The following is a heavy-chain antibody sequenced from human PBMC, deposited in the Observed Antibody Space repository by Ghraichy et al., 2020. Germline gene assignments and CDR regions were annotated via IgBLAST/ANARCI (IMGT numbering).Heavy chain of an antibody. Sequence: AGSLRLSCAASGFTFRSHAMNWVRQAPGKGLEWVSTITDSGGDTWYTDSVRGRFTISRDNSKNTLYLQMNSLRDEDTAVYYCAKFIVGRNNEYFQNWGQGTLVTVAS. CDR3: AKFIVGRNNEYFQN. CDR1: GFTFRSHA. J-gene: IGHJ1*01. CDR2: ITDSGGDT. D-gene: IGHD1-26*01. V-gene: IGHV3-23*01.